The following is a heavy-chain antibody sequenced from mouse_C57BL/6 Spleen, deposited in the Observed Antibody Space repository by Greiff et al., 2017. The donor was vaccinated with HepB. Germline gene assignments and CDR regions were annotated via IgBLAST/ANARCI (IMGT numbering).Heavy chain of an antibody. J-gene: IGHJ3*01. CDR3: AIANWSFAY. CDR1: GYSITSGYY. D-gene: IGHD4-1*01. CDR2: ISYDGSN. Sequence: EVQLQQSGPGLVKPSQSLSLTCSVTGYSITSGYYWNWIRQFPGNKLEWMGYISYDGSNNYNPSLKNRISITRDTSKNQFFLKLNSVTTEDTATYYCAIANWSFAYWGQGTLVTVSA. V-gene: IGHV3-6*01.